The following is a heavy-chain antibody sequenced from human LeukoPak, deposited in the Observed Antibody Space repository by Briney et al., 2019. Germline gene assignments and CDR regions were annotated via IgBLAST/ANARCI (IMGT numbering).Heavy chain of an antibody. CDR2: IDPSDSYT. D-gene: IGHD6-19*01. CDR3: ATLRVAVAPFDP. V-gene: IGHV5-10-1*01. Sequence: GESLKISCKGSGYSFTSYWISWVRQMPGKGLEWMGRIDPSDSYTNYSPSFQGHVTISADKSTSTAYLQWSSLKASDTAMYYCATLRVAVAPFDPWGQGTLVTVSS. J-gene: IGHJ5*02. CDR1: GYSFTSYW.